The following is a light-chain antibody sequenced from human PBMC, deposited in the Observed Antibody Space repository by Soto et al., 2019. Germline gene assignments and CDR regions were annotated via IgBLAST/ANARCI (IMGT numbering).Light chain of an antibody. CDR3: QQRSNWPRLT. Sequence: EIVLTQSPATLSLSPGERATLSCRASQSVSNSLAWYQQKPGQAPRLLIYDASDRATGTPARFSGSGSGTDFGLTISSLEPEDFAVYYCQQRSNWPRLTFGGGTKVEIK. J-gene: IGKJ4*01. CDR1: QSVSNS. V-gene: IGKV3-11*01. CDR2: DAS.